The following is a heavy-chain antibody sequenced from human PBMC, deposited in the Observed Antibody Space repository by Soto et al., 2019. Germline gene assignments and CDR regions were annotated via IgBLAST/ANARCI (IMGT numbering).Heavy chain of an antibody. J-gene: IGHJ6*03. CDR3: ARGARGYYYMDG. CDR2: INSDGGTT. Sequence: EVQLVESGGGLVQHGGSLRLSCAASGFTFSNYWIHWVRQAPGKGLVWLSRINSDGGTTNYADSVKGRFTISRDNAKNTLSLQMNSLGADDTAVYYCARGARGYYYMDGWGKGTTVTVSS. D-gene: IGHD5-12*01. CDR1: GFTFSNYW. V-gene: IGHV3-74*01.